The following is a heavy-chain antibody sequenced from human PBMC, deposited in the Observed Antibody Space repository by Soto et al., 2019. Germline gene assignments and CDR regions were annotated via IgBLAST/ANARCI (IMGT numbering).Heavy chain of an antibody. CDR3: ARGMGRYFDL. CDR1: GDAISNFY. Sequence: QVQLHESGPGLVKPSETLSLTCTVSGDAISNFYWGWIRQPTGKGLESLGRISARGRTNNNPSLQSRVAMSLDTSKNQFYLRLTSLSAADTAVYFCARGMGRYFDLWGRGTLVTVFS. V-gene: IGHV4-4*07. CDR2: ISARGRT. J-gene: IGHJ2*01. D-gene: IGHD2-8*01.